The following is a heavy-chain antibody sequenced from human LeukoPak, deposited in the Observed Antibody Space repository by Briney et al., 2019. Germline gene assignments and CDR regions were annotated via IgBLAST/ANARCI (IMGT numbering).Heavy chain of an antibody. Sequence: SETLSLTCTISGYSIRSGFYWGWIRQPPGKGLEWIGNIYHSGITYYTPSLKSRVTISVDTSKNQFYLKLSSVTAADTAVYYCARLVPPGWFDPWGQGTLVTVSS. CDR3: ARLVPPGWFDP. V-gene: IGHV4-38-2*02. CDR2: IYHSGIT. CDR1: GYSIRSGFY. J-gene: IGHJ5*02.